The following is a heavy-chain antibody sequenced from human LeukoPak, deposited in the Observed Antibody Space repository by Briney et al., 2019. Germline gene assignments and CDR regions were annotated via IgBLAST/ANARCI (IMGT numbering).Heavy chain of an antibody. CDR2: IYHSGST. D-gene: IGHD4-17*01. V-gene: IGHV4-38-2*02. CDR1: GYSNSSDYY. CDR3: AREGYGDRSGGYFDY. J-gene: IGHJ4*02. Sequence: SETLSLTCTVSGYSNSSDYYWGWMRPPPGKGLEWIGSIYHSGSTYYNPSVKSRVTISVDTSKNQFSLKLSSVTAADTAVYYCAREGYGDRSGGYFDYWGQGTLVTVSS.